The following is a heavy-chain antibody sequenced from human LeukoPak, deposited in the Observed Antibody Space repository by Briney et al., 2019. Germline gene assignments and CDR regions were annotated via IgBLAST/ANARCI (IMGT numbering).Heavy chain of an antibody. CDR2: VYHNGNT. J-gene: IGHJ5*02. Sequence: SETLSLTCGVSGGSIISSDWWSWVRQSPEKGLEWIGDVYHNGNTNYNPSLKSRVTILVDKSSNQFALRLTSVTAGDTAVYYCVSRRPWFDPWGQGALVTVSS. V-gene: IGHV4-4*02. CDR1: GGSIISSDW. CDR3: VSRRPWFDP.